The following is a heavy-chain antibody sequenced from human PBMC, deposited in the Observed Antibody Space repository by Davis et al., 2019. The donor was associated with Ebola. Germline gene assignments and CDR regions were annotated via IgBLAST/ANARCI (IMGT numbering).Heavy chain of an antibody. CDR2: IRSKANSYAT. Sequence: GESLKISCAASGFTFSGSAMHWVRQASGKGLEWVGRIRSKANSYATAYAASVKGRFTISRDDSKNTAYLQMNSLKTADTAVYYCARVTTATLMGFDYWGQGTLVTVSS. D-gene: IGHD4-17*01. V-gene: IGHV3-73*01. CDR1: GFTFSGSA. CDR3: ARVTTATLMGFDY. J-gene: IGHJ4*02.